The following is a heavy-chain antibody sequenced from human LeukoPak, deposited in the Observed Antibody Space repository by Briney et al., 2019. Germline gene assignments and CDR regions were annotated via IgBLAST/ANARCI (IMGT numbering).Heavy chain of an antibody. CDR2: IYTSGST. D-gene: IGHD3-10*01. CDR1: GGSISSYY. Sequence: SETLSLTCTVSGGSISSYYWSWIRQPAGKGLEWIGRIYTSGSTNYNPSLKSRVTISVDTSKNQFSLKLSSVTAADTAVYYCARRHYYGSGSYKRYYYYYYMDVWGKGTTVTISS. CDR3: ARRHYYGSGSYKRYYYYYYMDV. V-gene: IGHV4-4*07. J-gene: IGHJ6*03.